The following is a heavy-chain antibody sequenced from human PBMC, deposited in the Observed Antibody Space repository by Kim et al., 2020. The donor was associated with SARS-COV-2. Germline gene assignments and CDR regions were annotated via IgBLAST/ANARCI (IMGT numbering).Heavy chain of an antibody. CDR2: ISYDGTKE. CDR1: GLTFTSFG. J-gene: IGHJ4*02. V-gene: IGHV3-30*03. Sequence: GGSLRLSCAASGLTFTSFGMHWVRQAPGKGLEWVALISYDGTKEYYGDSVKGRFTVSRDNSKNTAYLQMNSLRAEDTAVYYCATYDVVRVINFEYWGQGTLVTVSS. D-gene: IGHD3-10*01. CDR3: ATYDVVRVINFEY.